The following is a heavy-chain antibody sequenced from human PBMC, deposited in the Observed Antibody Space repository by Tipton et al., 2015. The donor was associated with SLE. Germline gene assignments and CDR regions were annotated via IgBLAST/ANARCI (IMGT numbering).Heavy chain of an antibody. CDR2: IGGSSVSGEKT. CDR3: AREWVRYDFWSGYYGY. V-gene: IGHV3-23*01. CDR1: GFTFATYA. Sequence: SLRLSCAASGFTFATYAMTWVRQAPGKGLEWVSTIGGSSVSGEKTYYAGSVRGRFTISRDNSKNTLYLQMNSLRAEDTAVYYCAREWVRYDFWSGYYGYWGQGTLVTVSS. D-gene: IGHD3-3*01. J-gene: IGHJ4*02.